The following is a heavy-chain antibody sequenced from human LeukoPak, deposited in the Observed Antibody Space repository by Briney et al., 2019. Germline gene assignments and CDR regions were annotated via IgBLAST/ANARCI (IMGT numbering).Heavy chain of an antibody. Sequence: PGGSLRLSCAASGFPFSSYSMNWVRQAPGKGLEWVSSISSSSSYIFYADSVKGRFTISRDNAKNSLYLQMNSLRAEDTAVYYCARREPDSSGWYIDYWGQGTLVTVSS. V-gene: IGHV3-21*01. CDR2: ISSSSSYI. CDR3: ARREPDSSGWYIDY. D-gene: IGHD6-19*01. J-gene: IGHJ4*02. CDR1: GFPFSSYS.